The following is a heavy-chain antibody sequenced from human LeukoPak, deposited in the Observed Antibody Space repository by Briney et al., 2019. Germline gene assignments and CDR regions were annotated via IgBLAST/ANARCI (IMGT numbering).Heavy chain of an antibody. Sequence: GASVTVSRKASGGTFSSYAISWVRQAPGQGLEWMGGIIPIFGTANYAQKFQGRVTITTDESTSTAYMELSSLRSEDTAVYYCALSTFDDSSGYYPYWGQGTLVTVSS. CDR2: IIPIFGTA. CDR3: ALSTFDDSSGYYPY. V-gene: IGHV1-69*05. D-gene: IGHD3-22*01. J-gene: IGHJ4*02. CDR1: GGTFSSYA.